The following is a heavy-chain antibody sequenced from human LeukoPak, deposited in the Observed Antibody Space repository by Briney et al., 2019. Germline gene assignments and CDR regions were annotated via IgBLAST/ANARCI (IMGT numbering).Heavy chain of an antibody. Sequence: PGGSLRLSCTASGFTFSSYAMSWVRQAPGKGLEWVSAISGSGDSTYYADSVKGRFTISRDNSKNTLYLQMNSLRAEDTAVYYCAKERGSYLEYFQHWGQGTLVTVSS. J-gene: IGHJ1*01. CDR2: ISGSGDST. D-gene: IGHD1-26*01. CDR1: GFTFSSYA. CDR3: AKERGSYLEYFQH. V-gene: IGHV3-23*01.